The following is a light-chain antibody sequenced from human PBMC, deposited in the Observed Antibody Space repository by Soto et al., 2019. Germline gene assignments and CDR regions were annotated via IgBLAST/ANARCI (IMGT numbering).Light chain of an antibody. CDR3: QQYNNWPPIT. CDR1: QAISNN. Sequence: RVMTQSPVTLSVSPGERVTLSCRASQAISNNLAWYQQKPGQAPRLLIYGASTRATDIPARFSGGGSGTDFTLTISSLQSEDFAVYYCQQYNNWPPITFGQGTRLEIK. J-gene: IGKJ5*01. V-gene: IGKV3-15*01. CDR2: GAS.